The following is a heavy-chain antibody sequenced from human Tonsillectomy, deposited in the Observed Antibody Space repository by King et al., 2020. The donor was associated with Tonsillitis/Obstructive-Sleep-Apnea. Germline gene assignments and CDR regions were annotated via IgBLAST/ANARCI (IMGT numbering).Heavy chain of an antibody. CDR1: GYSFTSYW. J-gene: IGHJ4*02. Sequence: QLVQSGAEVKKPGESLKISCKGSGYSFTSYWIGWVRLMPGKGLEWIGIIYPGDSDTSYSPSFQGQVTISADKSISAAYLQWSSLKASDTAVYYCARLPSSAYELYFDYWGQGTLVTVSS. D-gene: IGHD5-12*01. CDR2: IYPGDSDT. CDR3: ARLPSSAYELYFDY. V-gene: IGHV5-51*01.